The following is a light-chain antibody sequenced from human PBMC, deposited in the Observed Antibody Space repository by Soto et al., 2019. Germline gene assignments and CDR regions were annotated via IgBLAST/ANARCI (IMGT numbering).Light chain of an antibody. V-gene: IGLV4-69*01. Sequence: QPVLTQSPSASASLGASVKLTCTLSSGHSSYAIEWHQQQPEKGPRYLMKLNTDGSDNKGDVIPDRVSGSSSGAESYLTIASLQYEDEADYYCQTWNTGTNVVFGGGTKVTVL. CDR2: LNTDGSD. CDR3: QTWNTGTNVV. CDR1: SGHSSYA. J-gene: IGLJ2*01.